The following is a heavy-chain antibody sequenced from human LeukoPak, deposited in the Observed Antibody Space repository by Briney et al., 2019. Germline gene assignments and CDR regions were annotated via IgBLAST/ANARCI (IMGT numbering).Heavy chain of an antibody. Sequence: ASVKVSCKASGYTFTSYYMHWVRQAPGQGLEWMGIINPSGGSTSYAQKFQGRVTMTRDTSTSTAYMELSRLRSEDTAVYYCARVSYWTGPSLDYYYYYMDVWGKGTTVTVSS. D-gene: IGHD2-8*02. V-gene: IGHV1-46*03. CDR3: ARVSYWTGPSLDYYYYYMDV. CDR2: INPSGGST. CDR1: GYTFTSYY. J-gene: IGHJ6*03.